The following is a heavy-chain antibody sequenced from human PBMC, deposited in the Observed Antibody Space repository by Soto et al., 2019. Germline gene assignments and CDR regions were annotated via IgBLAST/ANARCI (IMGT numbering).Heavy chain of an antibody. CDR3: ARHREENIVVVPAAIPASHYGMDV. V-gene: IGHV5-51*01. CDR1: GYSFTSYW. J-gene: IGHJ6*02. D-gene: IGHD2-2*01. CDR2: IYPGDSDT. Sequence: GESLKISCKGSGYSFTSYWIGWVRQMPGKGLEWMGIIYPGDSDTRYSPSFQGQVTISADKSISTAYLQWSSLKASDTAMYYCARHREENIVVVPAAIPASHYGMDVWGQGTTVTVSS.